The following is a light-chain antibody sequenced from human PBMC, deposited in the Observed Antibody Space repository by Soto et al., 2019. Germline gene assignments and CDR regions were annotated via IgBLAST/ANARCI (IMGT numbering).Light chain of an antibody. CDR1: QSISIY. CDR3: QQSYSTPYT. Sequence: DIQMTQSPSSLSASVGDRVTITCRASQSISIYLNWYQQKPGKAPKLLIYGASSLQSGVPSRFSGSGSGTDFTLTISSLQPEDFATYYCQQSYSTPYTFGQGTKLEI. J-gene: IGKJ2*01. V-gene: IGKV1-39*01. CDR2: GAS.